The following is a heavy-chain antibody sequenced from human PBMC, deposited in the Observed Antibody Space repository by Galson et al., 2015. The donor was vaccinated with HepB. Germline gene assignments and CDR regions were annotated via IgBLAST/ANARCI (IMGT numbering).Heavy chain of an antibody. CDR1: GLTFSNYA. J-gene: IGHJ4*02. CDR3: ATPAYSSGHGY. Sequence: SLRLSCAASGLTFSNYAVTWVRQAPGKGLEWVSGISNSGDATYYADSVKGRFTISRDNSKNTLYLQMNSLRAEDTAVYYCATPAYSSGHGYWGQGTLVTVSS. V-gene: IGHV3-23*01. D-gene: IGHD6-19*01. CDR2: ISNSGDAT.